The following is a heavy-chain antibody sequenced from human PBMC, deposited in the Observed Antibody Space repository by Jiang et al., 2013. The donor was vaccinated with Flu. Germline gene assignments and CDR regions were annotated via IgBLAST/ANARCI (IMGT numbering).Heavy chain of an antibody. CDR3: AREGGDYDSSGLNY. J-gene: IGHJ4*02. CDR2: INHSGST. CDR1: GGSFSGYY. V-gene: IGHV4-34*01. D-gene: IGHD3-22*01. Sequence: TLSLTCAVYGGSFSGYYWSWIRQPPGKGLEWIGEINHSGSTNYNPSLKSRVTISVDTSKNQFSLKLSSVTAADTAVYYCAREGGDYDSSGLNYWGQGTLVTVSS.